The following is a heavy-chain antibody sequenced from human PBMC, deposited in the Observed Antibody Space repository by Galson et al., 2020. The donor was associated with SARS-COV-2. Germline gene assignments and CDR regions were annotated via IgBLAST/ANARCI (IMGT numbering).Heavy chain of an antibody. D-gene: IGHD2-15*01. Sequence: SISSGYFWGWIRQPPGKGLEWMGSIYHSGSTYYNPSLKSRVTISVDTSKNQFSLKLSSVTAADTAVYYCATYSVVVVAPTPLRADYWGQGTLVTFSS. CDR2: IYHSGST. CDR3: ATYSVVVVAPTPLRADY. J-gene: IGHJ4*02. CDR1: SISSGYF. V-gene: IGHV4-38-2*01.